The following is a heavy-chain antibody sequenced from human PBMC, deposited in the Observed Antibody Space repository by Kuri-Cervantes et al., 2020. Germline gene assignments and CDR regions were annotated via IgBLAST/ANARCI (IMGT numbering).Heavy chain of an antibody. D-gene: IGHD3-3*01. CDR3: ARDKGTDVLRFLEWSRTMDV. CDR1: GFTFSSYW. J-gene: IGHJ6*03. CDR2: IKEDGSEK. Sequence: GESLKISCAASGFTFSSYWMTWVRQAPGKGLEWVANIKEDGSEKYYLDSVKGRFTISRDNAKNSLYLQMNSLRAEDTAVYYCARDKGTDVLRFLEWSRTMDVWGKGTTVTVSS. V-gene: IGHV3-7*01.